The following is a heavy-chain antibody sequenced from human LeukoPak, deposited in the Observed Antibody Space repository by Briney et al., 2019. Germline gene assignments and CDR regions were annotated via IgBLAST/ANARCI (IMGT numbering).Heavy chain of an antibody. CDR2: IYYSGST. D-gene: IGHD3-10*01. Sequence: WVRQAPGKGLEWIGSIYYSGSTYYNPSLKSRVTVSVDTSKNQFSLKLSSVTAADTAVYYCARHARITEYYFDYWGQGTLVTVSS. J-gene: IGHJ4*02. V-gene: IGHV4-39*01. CDR3: ARHARITEYYFDY.